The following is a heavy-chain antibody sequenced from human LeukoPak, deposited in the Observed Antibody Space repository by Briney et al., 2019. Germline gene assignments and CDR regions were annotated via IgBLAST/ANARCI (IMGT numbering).Heavy chain of an antibody. J-gene: IGHJ6*03. D-gene: IGHD3-3*01. V-gene: IGHV4-34*01. CDR1: GGSFSGYY. CDR2: INHSGST. Sequence: AETLSLTCAVYGGSFSGYYWSWIRQPPGKGLEWIGEINHSGSTNYNPSLKSRVTISVDTSKNQFSLKLSSVTAADTAVYYCGRAWNFWSGYNYNYYMDVWGKGTTVTVSS. CDR3: GRAWNFWSGYNYNYYMDV.